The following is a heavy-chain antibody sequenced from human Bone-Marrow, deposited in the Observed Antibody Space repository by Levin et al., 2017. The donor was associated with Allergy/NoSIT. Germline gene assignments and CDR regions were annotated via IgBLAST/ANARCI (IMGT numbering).Heavy chain of an antibody. D-gene: IGHD3-16*01. CDR1: GFVFKNYA. CDR2: ISHDGGHK. CDR3: ARGLGLAWFDP. Sequence: GGSLRLSCAASGFVFKNYAMHWVRQAPGKGLEWVTLISHDGGHKYYGDSVRGRFTISRDNTKKEVSLQMNSLRPEDTGVYFCARGLGLAWFDPWGQGTLVTVSS. J-gene: IGHJ5*02. V-gene: IGHV3-30-3*01.